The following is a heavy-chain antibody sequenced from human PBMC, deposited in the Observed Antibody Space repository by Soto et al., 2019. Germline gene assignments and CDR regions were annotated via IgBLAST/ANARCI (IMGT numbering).Heavy chain of an antibody. D-gene: IGHD6-13*01. CDR1: GGSISSGGYS. CDR2: IYYTGTT. CDR3: ATKPRLEAAEFDY. J-gene: IGHJ4*02. V-gene: IGHV4-30-2*01. Sequence: ASETLSLTCAVSGGSISSGGYSWSWIRQPPGKGLEWIGYIYYTGTTYYSPSLKSRLTMSVDTSRNQFSLKLDSMTAVDTAVYYCATKPRLEAAEFDYWGQGTLVTVSS.